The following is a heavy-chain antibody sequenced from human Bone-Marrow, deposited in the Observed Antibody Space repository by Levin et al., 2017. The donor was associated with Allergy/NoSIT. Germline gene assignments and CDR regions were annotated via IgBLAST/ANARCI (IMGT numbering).Heavy chain of an antibody. J-gene: IGHJ5*02. Sequence: SGGSLRLSCAASGFTVSSNYMSWVRQAPGKGLEWVSVIYSGGSTYYADSVKGRFTISRDNSKNTLYLQMNSLRAEDTAVYYCARGDYDSSGSNWFDPWGQGTLVTVSS. CDR3: ARGDYDSSGSNWFDP. CDR2: IYSGGST. CDR1: GFTVSSNY. D-gene: IGHD3-22*01. V-gene: IGHV3-53*01.